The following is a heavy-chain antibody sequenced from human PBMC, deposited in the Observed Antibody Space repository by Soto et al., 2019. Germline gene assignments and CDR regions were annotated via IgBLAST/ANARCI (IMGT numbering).Heavy chain of an antibody. CDR2: IYPGDSDT. V-gene: IGHV5-51*01. Sequence: GESLKISCKGSGYSFTSYWIGWVRQMPGKGLEWMGIIYPGDSDTRYSPAFQGQVTISADKSISTAYLQWSSLKASDTAMYYCAKEGTPTANYYYSGMDVWGQGTTVTVSS. CDR1: GYSFTSYW. J-gene: IGHJ6*02. CDR3: AKEGTPTANYYYSGMDV. D-gene: IGHD1-7*01.